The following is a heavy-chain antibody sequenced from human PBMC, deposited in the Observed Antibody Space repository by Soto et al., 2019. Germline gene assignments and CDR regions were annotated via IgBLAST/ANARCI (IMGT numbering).Heavy chain of an antibody. D-gene: IGHD1-7*01. CDR1: GFTFSDYY. CDR2: ISSSGSTI. V-gene: IGHV3-11*01. J-gene: IGHJ6*03. CDR3: ARVRAENWNYGYYYYYMDV. Sequence: GGSLRLSCAASGFTFSDYYMSWIRQAPGKGLEWVSYISSSGSTIYYADSVKGRFTISRDNAKNSLYLQMNSLRAEDTAVYYCARVRAENWNYGYYYYYMDVWGKGTTVTVSS.